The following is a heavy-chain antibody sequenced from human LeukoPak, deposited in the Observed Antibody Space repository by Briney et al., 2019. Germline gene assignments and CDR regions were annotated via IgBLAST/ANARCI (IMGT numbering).Heavy chain of an antibody. J-gene: IGHJ4*02. CDR3: ARTIVGAAFDY. V-gene: IGHV3-48*04. CDR2: IRSSSSTI. D-gene: IGHD1-26*01. Sequence: GGSLRLSCAASGFTVSSSYMTWVRQAPGKGLEWVSYIRSSSSTIYHADSVKGRFTISRDNAKNTLYLQMNSLRAEDTAVYFCARTIVGAAFDYWGQGTLVTVSS. CDR1: GFTVSSSY.